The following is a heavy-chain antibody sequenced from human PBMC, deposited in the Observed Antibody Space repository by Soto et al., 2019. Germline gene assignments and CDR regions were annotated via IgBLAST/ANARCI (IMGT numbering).Heavy chain of an antibody. V-gene: IGHV1-69*13. CDR2: IIPIFGTA. D-gene: IGHD3-22*01. J-gene: IGHJ6*02. CDR1: GGTFSSYA. CDR3: ARDQDVSNYHGMDV. Sequence: GASVKVSCKASGGTFSSYAISWVRQAPGQGLEWMGGIIPIFGTANYAQKFQGRVTITADESTSTAYMELSSLGSEDTAVYYCARDQDVSNYHGMDVWGQGTTVTVSS.